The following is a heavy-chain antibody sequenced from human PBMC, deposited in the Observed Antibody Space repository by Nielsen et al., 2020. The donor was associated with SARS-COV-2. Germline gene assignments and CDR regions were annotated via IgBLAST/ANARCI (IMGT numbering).Heavy chain of an antibody. CDR1: GFTFSSCA. D-gene: IGHD4-17*01. CDR2: ISYDGSNK. Sequence: GESLKISCAASGFTFSSCAMHWVRQAPGKGLEWVAVISYDGSNKYYADSVKGRFTISRDNSKNTLYLQMNSLRAEDTAVYYCAKSRGSYGDYQFDYWGQGTLVTVSS. J-gene: IGHJ4*02. CDR3: AKSRGSYGDYQFDY. V-gene: IGHV3-30-3*01.